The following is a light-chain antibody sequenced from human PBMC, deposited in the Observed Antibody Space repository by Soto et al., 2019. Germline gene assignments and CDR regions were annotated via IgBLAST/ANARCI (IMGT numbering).Light chain of an antibody. J-gene: IGLJ3*02. CDR2: DVS. Sequence: QSVLTQPRSVSGAPGQSVTISCTGTSSDVGGYNYVSWYQQYPGKAPKVIIYDVSKRPSGVPDRFSGSKSGNTASLTISGLQAEEEADYYCCSYAGTYTLWVFGGGTKVTVL. V-gene: IGLV2-11*01. CDR1: SSDVGGYNY. CDR3: CSYAGTYTLWV.